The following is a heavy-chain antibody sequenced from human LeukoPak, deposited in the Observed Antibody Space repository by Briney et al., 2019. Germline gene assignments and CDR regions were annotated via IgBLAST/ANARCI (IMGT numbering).Heavy chain of an antibody. J-gene: IGHJ4*02. CDR1: GGSFSGYY. Sequence: SETLSLTCAVYGGSFSGYYWSWIRQPPGKGLEWIGEINHSGSTNYNPSLKSRVTISVDTSKNQFSLKLSSVTAADTAVYYCARGGVPAMIVVAITTPVFDYWGQGTLVTVSS. CDR3: ARGGVPAMIVVAITTPVFDY. CDR2: INHSGST. V-gene: IGHV4-34*01. D-gene: IGHD3-22*01.